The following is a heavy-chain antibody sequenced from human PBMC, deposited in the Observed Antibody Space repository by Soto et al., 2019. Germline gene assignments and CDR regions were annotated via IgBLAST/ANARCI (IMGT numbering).Heavy chain of an antibody. CDR3: ARIPYDILTGYGYYGMDV. D-gene: IGHD3-9*01. Sequence: QVQLQESGPGLVKPSETLSLTCTVSGGSVSSGSYYWSWIRQPPGKGLEWIGYIYYSGSNNYNPSLKSRVTISVDTSKNQFSLKLSSVTAADTAVYYCARIPYDILTGYGYYGMDVWGQGTTVTVSS. CDR1: GGSVSSGSYY. J-gene: IGHJ6*02. CDR2: IYYSGSN. V-gene: IGHV4-61*01.